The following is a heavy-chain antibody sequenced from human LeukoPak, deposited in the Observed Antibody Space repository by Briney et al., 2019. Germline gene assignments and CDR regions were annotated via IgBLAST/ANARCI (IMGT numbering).Heavy chain of an antibody. CDR1: GGTFSSYA. J-gene: IGHJ5*02. D-gene: IGHD6-13*01. CDR2: IIPIFGTA. CDR3: ARAIAAAGIGWFDP. Sequence: ASVKVSCKASGGTFSSYAISWVRQAPGQGLEWMGGIIPIFGTANYAQKFQGRVTITTDESTSTAYMELSSLRSEDTAVYYCARAIAAAGIGWFDPWGQGTLVTVSS. V-gene: IGHV1-69*05.